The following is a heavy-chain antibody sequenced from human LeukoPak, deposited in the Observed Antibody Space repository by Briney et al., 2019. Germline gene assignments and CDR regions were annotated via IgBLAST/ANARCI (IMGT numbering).Heavy chain of an antibody. CDR1: GGSISSGGYY. Sequence: SETLSLTCTVSGGSISSGGYYWGWIRQHPGTGLEWIGYIYYSGSTYYNPSLKSRVTISVDTSKNQFSLKLSSVTAADTAVYYCARDHRAIQLWQQTSRGAFDIWGQGTMVTVSS. D-gene: IGHD5-18*01. J-gene: IGHJ3*02. CDR2: IYYSGST. CDR3: ARDHRAIQLWQQTSRGAFDI. V-gene: IGHV4-31*03.